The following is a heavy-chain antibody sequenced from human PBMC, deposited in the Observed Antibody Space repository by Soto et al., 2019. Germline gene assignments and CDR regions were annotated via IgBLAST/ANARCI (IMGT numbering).Heavy chain of an antibody. Sequence: SETLSLTCTVSGGCISNYCWSWIRPPPGRGLEWIGHIFYSGSTNYNPALRSRVTISVDTSKSQFSLKLSPVTAADTAVYYCAKDSGSNYVYFRSFDPWGQGSLVT. CDR3: AKDSGSNYVYFRSFDP. D-gene: IGHD5-18*01. J-gene: IGHJ5*02. V-gene: IGHV4-59*01. CDR2: IFYSGST. CDR1: GGCISNYC.